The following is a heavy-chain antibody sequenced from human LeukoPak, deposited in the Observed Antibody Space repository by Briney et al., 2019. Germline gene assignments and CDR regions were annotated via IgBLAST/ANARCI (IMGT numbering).Heavy chain of an antibody. CDR3: ARGEVAGTWFDP. Sequence: PEGSVRLSCAASGFTSSNYWMHWVRQAPGKGLEWVSRINSDGSSTNYADSVKGRFTSSRDNAKNTQYLQMNSLRAEDTAVYYCARGEVAGTWFDPWGQGTLVTVSS. J-gene: IGHJ5*02. V-gene: IGHV3-74*01. CDR2: INSDGSST. D-gene: IGHD6-19*01. CDR1: GFTSSNYW.